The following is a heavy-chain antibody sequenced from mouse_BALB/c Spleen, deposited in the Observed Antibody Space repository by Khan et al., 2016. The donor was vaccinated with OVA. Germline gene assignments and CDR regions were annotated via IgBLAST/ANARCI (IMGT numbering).Heavy chain of an antibody. CDR3: ARIYGGDFDY. CDR2: ISYSGNT. CDR1: GYSITSDYA. V-gene: IGHV3-2*02. J-gene: IGHJ2*01. D-gene: IGHD1-1*01. Sequence: EVKLLESGPGPVKPSQSLSLTCTVTGYSITSDYAWNWIRQFPGNKLEWMGYISYSGNTKYNPSLKSRISITRDTSKNQFFLQLNSVTTEDTATYDCARIYGGDFDYWGQGTTLTVSS.